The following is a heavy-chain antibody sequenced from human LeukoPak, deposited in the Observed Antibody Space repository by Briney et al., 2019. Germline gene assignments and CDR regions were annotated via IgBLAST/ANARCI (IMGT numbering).Heavy chain of an antibody. CDR1: GYTFTSYA. D-gene: IGHD1/OR15-1a*01. CDR2: INAGNGNT. Sequence: ASVKVSCKASGYTFTSYAMHWVRQAPGQRLEWMGWINAGNGNTKYSQKFQGRVTITRDTSASTAYMELSSLRSEDTAVYYCATGLEQTEYYFDYWGQGTLVTVSS. CDR3: ATGLEQTEYYFDY. J-gene: IGHJ4*02. V-gene: IGHV1-3*01.